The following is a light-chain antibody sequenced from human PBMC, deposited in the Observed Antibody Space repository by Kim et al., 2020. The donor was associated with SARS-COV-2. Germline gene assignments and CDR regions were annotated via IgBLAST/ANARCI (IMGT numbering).Light chain of an antibody. CDR3: QKYRSASWT. Sequence: ACVGDRDPITWRASQHISNYLAWVQQRPREPPHLLICAASILRPRVPSPFSGSGSGTDFTLTISSPQPEDVGTFFCQKYRSASWTVGQGTKVDIK. J-gene: IGKJ1*01. CDR1: QHISNY. V-gene: IGKV1-27*01. CDR2: AAS.